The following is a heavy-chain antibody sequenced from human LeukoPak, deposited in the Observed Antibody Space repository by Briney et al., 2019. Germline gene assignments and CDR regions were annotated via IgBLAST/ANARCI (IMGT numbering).Heavy chain of an antibody. V-gene: IGHV3-48*03. CDR2: ISSSGSTI. J-gene: IGHJ4*02. D-gene: IGHD3-10*01. CDR3: TGSFGELSFFAH. CDR1: GFTFSSYE. Sequence: PGGSLRLSCAASGFTFSSYEMNWVRQAPGKGLEWVSYISSSGSTIYYADSVKGRFTISRDDSKSIAYLQVNSLKTEDTAVYYCTGSFGELSFFAHWGQGTLVTVSS.